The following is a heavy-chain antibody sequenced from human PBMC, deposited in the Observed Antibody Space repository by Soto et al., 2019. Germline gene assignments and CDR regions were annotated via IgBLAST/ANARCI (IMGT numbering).Heavy chain of an antibody. V-gene: IGHV3-7*03. Sequence: EVHLVESGGGLVQPGGSLRLSCAASGFTFSTYWMSWVRQAPGKGLEWLANIKQDASEKYYVDPVMGPFTSSRDNANNSLYLEMTSLRAVDTAVYYCARGSGRHQPWGQGTLVTVSS. CDR3: ARGSGRHQP. J-gene: IGHJ5*02. CDR1: GFTFSTYW. D-gene: IGHD2-2*01. CDR2: IKQDASEK.